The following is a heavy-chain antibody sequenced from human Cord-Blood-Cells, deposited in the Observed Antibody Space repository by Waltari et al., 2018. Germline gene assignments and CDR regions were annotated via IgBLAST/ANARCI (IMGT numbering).Heavy chain of an antibody. CDR1: GGSISSRSYY. V-gene: IGHV4-39*07. D-gene: IGHD4-17*01. Sequence: QLQLQESGPGLVKPSETLSLTCTVSGGSISSRSYYWGWIRQPPGKGLGWIGSIYYSGRTYYYPSPKMRVTISVDTAKNQFSLKLSSVTAADTAVYYCARSPTTVTTQFDYWGQGTLVTVSS. J-gene: IGHJ4*02. CDR3: ARSPTTVTTQFDY. CDR2: IYYSGRT.